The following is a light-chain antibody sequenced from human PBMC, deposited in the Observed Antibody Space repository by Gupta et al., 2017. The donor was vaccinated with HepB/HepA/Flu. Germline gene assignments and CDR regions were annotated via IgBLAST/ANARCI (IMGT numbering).Light chain of an antibody. J-gene: IGKJ1*01. V-gene: IGKV4-1*01. CDR3: EQYYGTPT. CDR2: WAS. CDR1: KSVLSTSNNKNY. Sequence: DILLTQSPDSLAVSLGERATINCKSNKSVLSTSNNKNYFAWYQQKAGQPPKLLIYWASTRDSGVPDRFSGSGSETHFTLTINSLQAEDVAVYYCEQYYGTPTFGQGTKEEI.